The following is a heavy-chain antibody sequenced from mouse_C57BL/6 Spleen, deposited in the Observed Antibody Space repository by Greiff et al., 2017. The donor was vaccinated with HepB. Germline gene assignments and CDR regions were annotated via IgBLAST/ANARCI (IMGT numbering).Heavy chain of an antibody. J-gene: IGHJ4*01. D-gene: IGHD2-12*01. CDR2: INPSSGYT. Sequence: VQGVESGAELARPGASVKMSCKASGYTFTSYTMHWVKQRPGQGLEWIGYINPSSGYTKYNQKFKDKATLTADKSSSTAYMQLSSLTSEDSAVYYCARGYFRDYAMDYWGQGTSVTVSS. CDR3: ARGYFRDYAMDY. V-gene: IGHV1-4*01. CDR1: GYTFTSYT.